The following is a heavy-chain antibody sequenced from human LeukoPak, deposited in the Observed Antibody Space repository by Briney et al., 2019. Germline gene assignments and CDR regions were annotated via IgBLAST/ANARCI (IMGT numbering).Heavy chain of an antibody. Sequence: SETLSLTCAVYGGSFSGYYWSWIRQPPGKGLEWIGEINHSGSTNYNPSLKSRVTISVDTSKNQFSLKLSSVTAADTAVYYCARGRIMIVVVITLHWFDPWAREPWSPSPQ. CDR1: GGSFSGYY. D-gene: IGHD3-22*01. CDR2: INHSGST. V-gene: IGHV4-34*01. CDR3: ARGRIMIVVVITLHWFDP. J-gene: IGHJ5*02.